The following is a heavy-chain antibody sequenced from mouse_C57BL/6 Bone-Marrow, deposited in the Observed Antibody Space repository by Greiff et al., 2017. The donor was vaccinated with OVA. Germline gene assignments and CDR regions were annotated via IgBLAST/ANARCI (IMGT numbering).Heavy chain of an antibody. CDR1: GFTFSSYA. CDR2: ISDGGSYT. J-gene: IGHJ2*01. Sequence: EVQVVESGGGLVKPGGSLKLSCAASGFTFSSYAMSWVRQTPEKRLEWVATISDGGSYTYYPDNVKGRFTISRDNAKNNLYLQMSHLKSEDTAMYYCARDKGSTMITDYFDYWGQGTTLTVSS. CDR3: ARDKGSTMITDYFDY. V-gene: IGHV5-4*01. D-gene: IGHD2-4*01.